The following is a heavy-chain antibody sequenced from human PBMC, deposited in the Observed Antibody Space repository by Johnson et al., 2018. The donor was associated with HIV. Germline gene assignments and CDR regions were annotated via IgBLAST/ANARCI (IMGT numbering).Heavy chain of an antibody. J-gene: IGHJ3*02. V-gene: IGHV3-30-3*01. CDR1: GFTFSSYS. CDR2: ISSDGSNK. D-gene: IGHD2-15*01. CDR3: ARPVARGASEI. Sequence: QVQLVESGGGVVQPGRSLRLSCAASGFTFSSYSMHWVRQAPGKGLEWVAVISSDGSNKYYADSVKGRFTISRDKSKNPLYLQMNSLRADDTTVYYCARPVARGASEIWGQGTMVTVAS.